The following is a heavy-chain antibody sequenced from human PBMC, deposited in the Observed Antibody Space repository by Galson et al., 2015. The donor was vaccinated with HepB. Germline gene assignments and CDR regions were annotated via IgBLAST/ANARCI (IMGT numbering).Heavy chain of an antibody. CDR1: GGSVSSGSYY. CDR3: ASSPAGSGYFFDY. V-gene: IGHV4-61*01. D-gene: IGHD5-12*01. CDR2: IYYSGST. J-gene: IGHJ4*02. Sequence: SETLSLTCTVSGGSVSSGSYYWSWIRQPPGKGLEWIGYIYYSGSTNYNPSLKSRVTISVDTSKNQFSLKLSSVTAADTAVYYCASSPAGSGYFFDYWGQGTLVTVSS.